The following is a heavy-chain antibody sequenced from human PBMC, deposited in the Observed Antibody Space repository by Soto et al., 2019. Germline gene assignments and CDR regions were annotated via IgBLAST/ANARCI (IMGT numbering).Heavy chain of an antibody. D-gene: IGHD6-6*01. J-gene: IGHJ6*02. CDR2: IYSSGST. V-gene: IGHV4-4*07. Sequence: PSETLSLTCTVSGGSIRNYFWTWIRQPAGKGLEWIGRIYSSGSTNYNPSLKSRVTISVDTSKNQFSLKLSSVTAADTAVYYCARLIGQLVPVWGHGMDVWGQGTTVTVSS. CDR1: GGSIRNYF. CDR3: ARLIGQLVPVWGHGMDV.